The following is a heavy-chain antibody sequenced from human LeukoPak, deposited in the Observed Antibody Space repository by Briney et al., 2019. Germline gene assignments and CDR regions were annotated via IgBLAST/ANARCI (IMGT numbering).Heavy chain of an antibody. D-gene: IGHD6-19*01. J-gene: IGHJ4*02. V-gene: IGHV3-49*04. Sequence: GGPLRLSCAASGFTVSSNYMSWVRQAPGKGLEWVGFIRSKAYGGTTEYAASVKGRFTISRDDSKSIAYLQMNSLKTEDTAVYYCTRDRWGDGIAVARTLNDYWGQGTLVTVSS. CDR2: IRSKAYGGTT. CDR1: GFTVSSNY. CDR3: TRDRWGDGIAVARTLNDY.